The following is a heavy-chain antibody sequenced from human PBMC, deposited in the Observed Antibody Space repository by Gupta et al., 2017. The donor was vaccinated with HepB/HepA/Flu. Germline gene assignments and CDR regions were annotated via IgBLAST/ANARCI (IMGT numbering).Heavy chain of an antibody. CDR2: IIPIFGTA. CDR3: ARLAKGGCSSTSCYTAYYYYYMDV. J-gene: IGHJ6*03. V-gene: IGHV1-69*01. Sequence: QVQLVQSGAEVKKPGSSVKVSCKASGGTFSSYAISWVRQAPGQGLEWMGGIIPIFGTANYAQKFQGRVTITADESTSTAYMELSSLRSEDTAVYYCARLAKGGCSSTSCYTAYYYYYMDVWGKGTTVTVSS. D-gene: IGHD2-2*02. CDR1: GGTFSSYA.